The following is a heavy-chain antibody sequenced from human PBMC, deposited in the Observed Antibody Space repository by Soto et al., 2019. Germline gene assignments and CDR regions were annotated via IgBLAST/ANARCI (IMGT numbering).Heavy chain of an antibody. J-gene: IGHJ4*02. D-gene: IGHD1-26*01. Sequence: QVHLVQSGAEVKKPGSSVKVSCRTSGSSDRKYAIGWVRQAPGQGLEWMGLINPFYDTTNYAQKFQGRVTITADQSTGTSYFEVSSLRSEDTVVYYCARDVARSGRSFDHWGPGTLVTVSS. CDR3: ARDVARSGRSFDH. V-gene: IGHV1-69*01. CDR1: GSSDRKYA. CDR2: INPFYDTT.